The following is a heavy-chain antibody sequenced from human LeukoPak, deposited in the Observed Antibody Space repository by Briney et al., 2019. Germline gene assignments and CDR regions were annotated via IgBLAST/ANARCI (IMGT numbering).Heavy chain of an antibody. V-gene: IGHV3-48*02. D-gene: IGHD5-12*01. CDR3: ARDRGYYFDN. CDR2: ISSSSSTM. J-gene: IGHJ4*02. Sequence: PGGSLRLSCAASGFAFSTYSMNWVRQAPGKGLEWVSFISSSSSTMYYADSVKGRFTISRDNAKNSLYLQMNSLRDEDTAVYYCARDRGYYFDNWGQGTLVTVSS. CDR1: GFAFSTYS.